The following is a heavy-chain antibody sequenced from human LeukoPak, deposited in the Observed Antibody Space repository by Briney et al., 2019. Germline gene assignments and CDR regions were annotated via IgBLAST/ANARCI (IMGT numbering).Heavy chain of an antibody. CDR1: GGSISSYY. Sequence: SETLSLTCTVSGGSISSYYWSWIRQPPGKGLEWIGYIYYSGSTNYNPSLKSRVTISVDTSKNQFSLKLSSVAAADTAVYYYARHSSGWYPDYWGQGTLATVSS. J-gene: IGHJ4*02. V-gene: IGHV4-59*01. CDR2: IYYSGST. CDR3: ARHSSGWYPDY. D-gene: IGHD6-19*01.